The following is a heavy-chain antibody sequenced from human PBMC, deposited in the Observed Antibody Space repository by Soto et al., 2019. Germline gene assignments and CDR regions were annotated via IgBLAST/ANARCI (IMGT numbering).Heavy chain of an antibody. J-gene: IGHJ5*01. CDR1: EFSFSDYG. Sequence: SLRLSCAASEFSFSDYGMHWVRQAPGKGLEWVAVISYEGTAKYYADSVKGRFTISRDNSKNTLFLQMNNLRSEDTAVYYCAKGASYSSGWYDFWGQGTLVTVSS. V-gene: IGHV3-30*18. CDR3: AKGASYSSGWYDF. CDR2: ISYEGTAK. D-gene: IGHD6-19*01.